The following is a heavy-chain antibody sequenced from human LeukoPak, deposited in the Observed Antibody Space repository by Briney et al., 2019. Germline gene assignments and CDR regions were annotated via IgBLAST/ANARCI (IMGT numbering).Heavy chain of an antibody. CDR3: ARRGSDSSSWYFDY. Sequence: SETLSLTCAVSGGSISSSSYYWGWIRQPPGKGLEWIGSIYYSGNTYYNPSLKSRVTISVDTSKNQFSLKLSSVTAADTAVYYCARRGSDSSSWYFDYWGQGTLVTVSS. V-gene: IGHV4-39*01. J-gene: IGHJ4*02. CDR1: GGSISSSSYY. D-gene: IGHD6-13*01. CDR2: IYYSGNT.